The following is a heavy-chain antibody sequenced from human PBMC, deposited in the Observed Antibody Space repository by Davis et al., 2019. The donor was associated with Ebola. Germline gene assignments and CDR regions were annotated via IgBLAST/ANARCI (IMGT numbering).Heavy chain of an antibody. V-gene: IGHV3-30-3*01. CDR1: GFTFSSYA. CDR2: ISYDGSNK. CDR3: ARGGTNYYDHLVPPADYMDV. D-gene: IGHD3-22*01. J-gene: IGHJ6*03. Sequence: PGGSLRLSCAASGFTFSSYAMHWVRQAPGKGLEWVAVISYDGSNKYYADSVKGRFTISRDNSKNTLYLQMNSLRAEDTAVYYCARGGTNYYDHLVPPADYMDVWGKGTTVTVSS.